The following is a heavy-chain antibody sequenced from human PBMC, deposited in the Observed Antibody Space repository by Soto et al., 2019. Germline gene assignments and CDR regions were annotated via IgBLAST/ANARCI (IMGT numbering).Heavy chain of an antibody. D-gene: IGHD3-22*01. CDR1: GGTFSSYA. CDR2: IIPIFGTA. V-gene: IGHV1-69*06. Sequence: QVQLVQSGAEVKKPGSSVKVSCKASGGTFSSYAISWVRQASGQGLEWMGGIIPIFGTANYAQKFQGRVTITADKSTSTAYMELSSLRSEDTAVYYCARARITMIVVAREDDAFDIWGQGTMVTVSS. CDR3: ARARITMIVVAREDDAFDI. J-gene: IGHJ3*02.